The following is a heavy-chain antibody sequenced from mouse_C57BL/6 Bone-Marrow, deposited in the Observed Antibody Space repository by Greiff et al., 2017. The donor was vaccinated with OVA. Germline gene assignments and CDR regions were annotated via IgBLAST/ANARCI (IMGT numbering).Heavy chain of an antibody. J-gene: IGHJ3*01. CDR1: GFNIKDDY. V-gene: IGHV14-4*01. CDR2: IDPENGDT. D-gene: IGHD1-1*01. Sequence: VQLQQSGAELVRPGASVKLSCTASGFNIKDDYMHWVKQRPEQGLEWIGWIDPENGDTEYASKFQGKATITADTSSNTAYLQLSSLTSEDTAVYYCTPDITPGVARGFAYWGQGTLVTVSA. CDR3: TPDITPGVARGFAY.